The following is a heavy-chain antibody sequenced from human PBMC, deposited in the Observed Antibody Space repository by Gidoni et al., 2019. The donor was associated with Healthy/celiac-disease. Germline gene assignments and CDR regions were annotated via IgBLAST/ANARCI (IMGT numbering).Heavy chain of an antibody. V-gene: IGHV3-9*01. Sequence: EVQLVESGEGLVQPGRSLRLSCAASGFTFDDYAMHWVRQAPGKGLEWVSGISWNSGSIGYADSVKGRFTISRDNAKNSLYLQMNSLRAEDTALYYCAKADGDYLGLFDYWGQGTLVTVSS. D-gene: IGHD4-17*01. CDR3: AKADGDYLGLFDY. CDR2: ISWNSGSI. CDR1: GFTFDDYA. J-gene: IGHJ4*02.